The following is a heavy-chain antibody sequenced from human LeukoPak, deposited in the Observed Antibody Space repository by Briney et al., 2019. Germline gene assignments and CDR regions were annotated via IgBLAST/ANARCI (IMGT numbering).Heavy chain of an antibody. CDR1: GGTFSSYA. CDR2: VIPIFGTA. D-gene: IGHD3-3*01. J-gene: IGHJ3*02. CDR3: ARDLEADPKITIFGVVIRGGDAFDI. V-gene: IGHV1-69*06. Sequence: GASVKVSCKASGGTFSSYAISWVRQAPGQGLEWMGGVIPIFGTANYSQKFQGRVTITADKSTSTAYMELSSLRSEDTAVYYCARDLEADPKITIFGVVIRGGDAFDIWGQGTMVTVSS.